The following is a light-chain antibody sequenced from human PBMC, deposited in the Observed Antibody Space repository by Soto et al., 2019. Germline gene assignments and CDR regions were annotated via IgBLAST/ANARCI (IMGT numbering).Light chain of an antibody. J-gene: IGKJ2*01. V-gene: IGKV3-11*01. CDR1: QSVSSY. CDR2: DAS. Sequence: EIVLTQSPATLSLSPGERATLSCRASQSVSSYLAWYQQKPGQAPRLLIYDASNMATGIPASFSGSGSGTDFTRTISSLEPEDFAVYYCQQPYTFGQGTKLEIK. CDR3: QQPYT.